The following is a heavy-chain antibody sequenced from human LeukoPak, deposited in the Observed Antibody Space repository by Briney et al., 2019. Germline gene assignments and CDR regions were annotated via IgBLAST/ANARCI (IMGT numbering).Heavy chain of an antibody. CDR1: GFTFSSYS. Sequence: GGSLRLSCAASGFTFSSYSMNWVRQAPGKGLEWVSSISSSSSYIYYADSVKGRFTISRDNSKNTLFLQMNNLRAEDTAVYYCAKDRDCSSTSCYVPFDSWGQGTLVTVSS. CDR2: ISSSSSYI. V-gene: IGHV3-21*04. J-gene: IGHJ4*02. CDR3: AKDRDCSSTSCYVPFDS. D-gene: IGHD2-2*01.